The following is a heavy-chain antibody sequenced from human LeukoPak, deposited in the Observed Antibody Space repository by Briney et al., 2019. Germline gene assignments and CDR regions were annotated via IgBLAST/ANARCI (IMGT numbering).Heavy chain of an antibody. V-gene: IGHV4-34*01. Sequence: PSETLSLTCAVSGGSISSGGYSWSWIRQPPGTGLEWIGEINHSGSTNYNPSLKSRVTISVDTSKNQFSLKLSSMTAADTAVYYCARTPKYYDFWSGLSLNWFDPWGQGTLVTVSS. D-gene: IGHD3-3*01. CDR2: INHSGST. J-gene: IGHJ5*02. CDR3: ARTPKYYDFWSGLSLNWFDP. CDR1: GGSISSGGYS.